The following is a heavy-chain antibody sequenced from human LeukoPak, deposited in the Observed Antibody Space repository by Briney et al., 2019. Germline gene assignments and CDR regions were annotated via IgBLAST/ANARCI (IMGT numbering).Heavy chain of an antibody. CDR2: ISYDGSNK. CDR3: AKDYYDSSGYYNYGMDV. Sequence: GGSLRLSCAASGFTFSSYGMHWVRQAPGKGLEWVAVISYDGSNKYYADSVKGRFTISRDNSKNTLYLQMNSLRAEDTAVCYCAKDYYDSSGYYNYGMDVWGQGTTVTVSS. D-gene: IGHD3-22*01. J-gene: IGHJ6*02. CDR1: GFTFSSYG. V-gene: IGHV3-30*18.